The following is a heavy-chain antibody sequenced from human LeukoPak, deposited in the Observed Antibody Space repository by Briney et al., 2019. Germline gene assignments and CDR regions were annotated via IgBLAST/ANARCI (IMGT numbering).Heavy chain of an antibody. V-gene: IGHV1-46*01. CDR2: INPSGGRT. Sequence: GASVKVSCKASGYTFTTYYMHWVRQAPGQGLEWMGIINPSGGRTTYAQKFQGRITMTTDMSTSTMYMEVTSLRYEDTAVYFCARDSLSHHGTLDFWGQGTLVTVSS. CDR1: GYTFTTYY. CDR3: ARDSLSHHGTLDF. D-gene: IGHD1-1*01. J-gene: IGHJ4*02.